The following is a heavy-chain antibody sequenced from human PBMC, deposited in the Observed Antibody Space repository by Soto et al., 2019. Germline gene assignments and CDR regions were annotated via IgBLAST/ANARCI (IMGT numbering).Heavy chain of an antibody. CDR2: IYTDGGT. Sequence: SETLSLTCTVSGGSINSYYWSWLRQPAGKRLEWIGRIYTDGGTNYNPSLKSRVAMSLDTSRKQFSLNLSSVTAADTAVYYCARGFGSSWYYFNFWGKGTLVTVSS. CDR1: GGSINSYY. D-gene: IGHD6-13*01. J-gene: IGHJ4*02. V-gene: IGHV4-4*07. CDR3: ARGFGSSWYYFNF.